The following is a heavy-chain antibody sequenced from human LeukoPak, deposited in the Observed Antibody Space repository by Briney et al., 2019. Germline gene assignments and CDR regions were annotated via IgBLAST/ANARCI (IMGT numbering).Heavy chain of an antibody. CDR1: GGSVSSGSYY. CDR3: ARTVVRGVYDY. Sequence: SETLSLTCTVSGGSVSSGSYYWSWIRQPPGKGLEWIGYIYYSGSTNYNPSLKSRVTISVDTSKNQFSLKLSSVTAADTAVYYCARTVVRGVYDYWGQGTLVTVSS. CDR2: IYYSGST. J-gene: IGHJ4*02. V-gene: IGHV4-61*01. D-gene: IGHD3-10*01.